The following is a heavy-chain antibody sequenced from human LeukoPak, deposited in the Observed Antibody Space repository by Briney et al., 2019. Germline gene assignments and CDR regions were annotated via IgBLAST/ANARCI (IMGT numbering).Heavy chain of an antibody. Sequence: GASVKVSCKASGFTPTSSAMQWVRQARGQRLEWIGWIVVGIGNTNYAQKFQERVTITRDMSTSTAYMELSSLRSEDTAVYYCAAPRGMVASSHYYYYYGMDVWGQGTTVTVSS. CDR2: IVVGIGNT. J-gene: IGHJ6*02. D-gene: IGHD2-8*01. CDR1: GFTPTSSA. CDR3: AAPRGMVASSHYYYYYGMDV. V-gene: IGHV1-58*02.